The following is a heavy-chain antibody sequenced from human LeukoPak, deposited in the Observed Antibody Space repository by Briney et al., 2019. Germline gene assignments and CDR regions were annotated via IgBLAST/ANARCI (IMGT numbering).Heavy chain of an antibody. CDR3: ARDRSVLWFDP. J-gene: IGHJ5*02. CDR2: IWYDGSNK. V-gene: IGHV3-33*01. CDR1: GFTFSNFG. D-gene: IGHD3-10*02. Sequence: GGSLRLSCVASGFTFSNFGMHWVRQAPGKGLEWVAVIWYDGSNKYYADSVKGRFAISRDDSKNTLYLQMNSLRVEDTAVYYCARDRSVLWFDPWGQGPWSPSPQ.